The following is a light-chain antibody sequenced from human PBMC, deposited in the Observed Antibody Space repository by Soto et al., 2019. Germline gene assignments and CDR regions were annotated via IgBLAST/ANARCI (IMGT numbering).Light chain of an antibody. J-gene: IGLJ2*01. CDR3: GSYTRSNSVI. CDR1: SSDIGAYAY. Sequence: QSALTQPASVSGSPGQSIAISCTGTSSDIGAYAYVSWYQQHPGKIPKLIVFDVNYRPSGVSSRFSGSKSGNTASLTISGLQVEDEADYYCGSYTRSNSVIFGGGTKLTVL. CDR2: DVN. V-gene: IGLV2-14*03.